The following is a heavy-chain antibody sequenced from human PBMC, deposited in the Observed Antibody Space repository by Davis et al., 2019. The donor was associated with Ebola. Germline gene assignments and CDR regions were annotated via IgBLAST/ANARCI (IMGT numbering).Heavy chain of an antibody. CDR3: ARDVLPYYFDY. J-gene: IGHJ4*02. CDR1: GYTFTSYY. V-gene: IGHV1-2*02. Sequence: ASVTVSCKASGYTFTSYYMHWVRQAPGQGLEWMGWINPNSGGTNYAQKFQGRVTMTRDTSISTAYMELSRLRSDDTAVYYCARDVLPYYFDYWGQGTLVTVSS. CDR2: INPNSGGT. D-gene: IGHD2-15*01.